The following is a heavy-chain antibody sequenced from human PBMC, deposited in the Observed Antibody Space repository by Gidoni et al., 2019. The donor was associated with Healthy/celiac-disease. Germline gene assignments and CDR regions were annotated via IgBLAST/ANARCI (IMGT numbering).Heavy chain of an antibody. CDR3: ATKGYSSRWDEVDY. Sequence: QVQLVQSGAAVKKPGASVKVACTVSGYTLTELSMHWVRQDPGKGLEWMGGFDPEDGETIYAQKFQGRVTMTEDTSTDTAYMELSSLRSEDTAVYYCATKGYSSRWDEVDYWGQGTLVTVSS. CDR2: FDPEDGET. D-gene: IGHD6-13*01. CDR1: GYTLTELS. J-gene: IGHJ4*02. V-gene: IGHV1-24*01.